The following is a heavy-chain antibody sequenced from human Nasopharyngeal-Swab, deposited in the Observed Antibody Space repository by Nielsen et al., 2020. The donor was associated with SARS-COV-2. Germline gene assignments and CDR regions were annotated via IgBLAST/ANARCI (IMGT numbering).Heavy chain of an antibody. V-gene: IGHV3-7*05. CDR1: GFTFSSYW. CDR2: IKQDGSEK. J-gene: IGHJ6*03. D-gene: IGHD5-24*01. CDR3: ARDKGDGYNSDYYYMDV. Sequence: GESLKISCAASGFTFSSYWISWVRQAPGKGLEWVANIKQDGSEKYYVDSLKGRFTISRDNAKNSLYLQMNSLRAEDTAVYYCARDKGDGYNSDYYYMDVWGKGTTVTVSS.